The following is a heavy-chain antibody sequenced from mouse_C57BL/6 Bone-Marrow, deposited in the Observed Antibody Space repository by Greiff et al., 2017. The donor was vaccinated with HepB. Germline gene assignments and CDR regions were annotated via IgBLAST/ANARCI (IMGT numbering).Heavy chain of an antibody. V-gene: IGHV1-69*01. CDR1: GYTFTSYW. CDR3: ARNYGSSYEGWYFDV. CDR2: IDPSDSYT. J-gene: IGHJ1*03. Sequence: VQLQQPGAELVMPGASVKLSCKASGYTFTSYWMHWVKQRPGQGLEWIGEIDPSDSYTNYNQKFKGKSTLTVDKSSSPAYMQLSSLTSEDSAVYYCARNYGSSYEGWYFDVWGTGTTVTVSS. D-gene: IGHD1-1*01.